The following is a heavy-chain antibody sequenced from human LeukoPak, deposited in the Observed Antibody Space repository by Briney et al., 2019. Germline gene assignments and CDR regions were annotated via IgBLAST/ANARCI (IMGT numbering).Heavy chain of an antibody. CDR3: AKEGREQGPNWFDP. CDR2: ISGSGGST. J-gene: IGHJ5*02. CDR1: GFTFSNAW. V-gene: IGHV3-23*01. D-gene: IGHD5-24*01. Sequence: GGSLRLSCATSGFTFSNAWMNWVRQAPGKGLEWVSAISGSGGSTYYADSVKGRFTISRDNSKNTLYLQMNSLRAEDTAVYYCAKEGREQGPNWFDPWGQGTLVTVSS.